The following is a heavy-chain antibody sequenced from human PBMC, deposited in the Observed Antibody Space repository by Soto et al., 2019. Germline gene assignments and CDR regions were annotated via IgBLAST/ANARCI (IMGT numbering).Heavy chain of an antibody. CDR3: ARVPDY. V-gene: IGHV4-59*12. D-gene: IGHD2-2*01. CDR2: VSNTATT. J-gene: IGHJ4*02. CDR1: GASIINYY. Sequence: TSETLSLTCTVSGASIINYYWAWIRQSPGGGLESIGYVSNTATTTYYNPSLKSRVTTSLDRSKNQFSLNLSSVTAADTAVYYCARVPDYWGQGILVTVSS.